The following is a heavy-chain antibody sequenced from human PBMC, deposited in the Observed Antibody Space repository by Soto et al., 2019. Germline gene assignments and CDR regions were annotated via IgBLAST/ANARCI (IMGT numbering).Heavy chain of an antibody. CDR1: GFTFSSYS. D-gene: IGHD3-3*01. CDR2: ISSSSSTI. V-gene: IGHV3-48*01. Sequence: EVQLVESGGGLVQPGGSLRLSCAASGFTFSSYSMNWVRQAPGKGLEWVSYISSSSSTIYYADSVKGRFTISRDNAKNSLYLQMNSLRAEDTAVYYCARPITIFGVVIPAFDIWGQGTMVTVSS. J-gene: IGHJ3*02. CDR3: ARPITIFGVVIPAFDI.